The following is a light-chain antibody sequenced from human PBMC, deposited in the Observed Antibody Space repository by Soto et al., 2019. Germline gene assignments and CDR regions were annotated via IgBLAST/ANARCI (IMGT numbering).Light chain of an antibody. CDR3: SSYSNTGSLVV. V-gene: IGLV2-14*03. J-gene: IGLJ2*01. CDR1: SSDVGGYAY. Sequence: QSALTQPASVSGSLGQSITISCTGTSSDVGGYAYVSWYQQHPGKAPKLMIYAVRNRPSGVSDRFSGSKSGNTASLTISGLQAEDEADYYCSSYSNTGSLVVFGGGTKLTVL. CDR2: AVR.